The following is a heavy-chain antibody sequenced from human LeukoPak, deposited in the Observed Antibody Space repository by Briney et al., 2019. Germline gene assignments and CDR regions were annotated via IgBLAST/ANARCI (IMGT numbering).Heavy chain of an antibody. CDR2: ISSSSSYI. V-gene: IGHV3-21*01. Sequence: PGGSLRLSCAASGFTFSSYSMNWVRQAPGKGLEWVSSISSSSSYIYYADSVKGRFTISRDNSKNTLYLQMNSLRAEDTAVYYCARVFQELTIDYWGQGTLVTVSS. D-gene: IGHD1-7*01. CDR3: ARVFQELTIDY. J-gene: IGHJ4*02. CDR1: GFTFSSYS.